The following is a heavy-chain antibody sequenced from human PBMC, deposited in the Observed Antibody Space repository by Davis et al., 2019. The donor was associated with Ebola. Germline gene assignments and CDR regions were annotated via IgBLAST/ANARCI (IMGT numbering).Heavy chain of an antibody. CDR3: ARLKKEKVIVWWGPEDY. Sequence: GSLRLSCQASGYSFTSYWIGWVRQMPGKGLEWMGIIYPGDSETRYSPSFQGQVTIPADKSISTPYLQWSSLKASDTAMYYCARLKKEKVIVWWGPEDYWGQGTLVTVSS. CDR1: GYSFTSYW. CDR2: IYPGDSET. V-gene: IGHV5-51*01. D-gene: IGHD1-26*01. J-gene: IGHJ4*02.